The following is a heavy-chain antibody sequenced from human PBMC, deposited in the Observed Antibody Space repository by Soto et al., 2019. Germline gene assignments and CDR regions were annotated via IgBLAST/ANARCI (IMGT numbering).Heavy chain of an antibody. CDR3: ARSTGGVFGIIIEGSNWLAP. D-gene: IGHD3-16*02. Sequence: SVKVAFTATEEPLTSYYIHLVRQAPGQGLEWMGIINPNCGSTRFAQTFQGRITMTTDTSTSTVYMDLRSLRSEDTAVYYCARSTGGVFGIIIEGSNWLAPCGQGSLVTVSS. CDR1: EEPLTSYY. CDR2: INPNCGST. V-gene: IGHV1-46*01. J-gene: IGHJ5*02.